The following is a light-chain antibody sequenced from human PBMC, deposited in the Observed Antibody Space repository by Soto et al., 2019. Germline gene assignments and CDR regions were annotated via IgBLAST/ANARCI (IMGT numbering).Light chain of an antibody. CDR3: QQYSNWPWT. V-gene: IGKV3-15*01. CDR2: GAS. J-gene: IGKJ1*01. Sequence: EIVMTQSPATLSVSPGERVTLSCRASQSLATNLAWYQQRPGQAPRLLLYGASTRATGFPARFSGSGSGTEFTLTISSLKSEDFAVYCCQQYSNWPWTFGQGTKVEIK. CDR1: QSLATN.